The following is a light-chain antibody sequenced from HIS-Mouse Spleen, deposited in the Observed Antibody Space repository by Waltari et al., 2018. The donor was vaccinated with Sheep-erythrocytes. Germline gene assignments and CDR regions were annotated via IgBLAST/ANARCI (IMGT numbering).Light chain of an antibody. CDR2: AAS. Sequence: AIQMTQSPSSMSASVGDRVTITCRASQGIRNDLGWYQQKPGKAPKLLIYAASSLQSGVPSRFSGSGSGTDFTITISSLQPEDFATYYCLQDYNYPYTFGQGTKLEIK. CDR3: LQDYNYPYT. J-gene: IGKJ2*01. V-gene: IGKV1-6*01. CDR1: QGIRND.